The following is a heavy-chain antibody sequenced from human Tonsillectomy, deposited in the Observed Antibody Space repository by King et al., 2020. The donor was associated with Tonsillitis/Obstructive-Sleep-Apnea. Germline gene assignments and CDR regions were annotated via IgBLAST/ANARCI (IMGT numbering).Heavy chain of an antibody. J-gene: IGHJ6*03. Sequence: VQLVESGGGLVQPGGSLRLSCAASGFTVSSNYMSWVRQAPRKGLEWVSVIHSDGNTYYADSVKGRFTISRDSSKNTLYLQMNSLRAEDTAVYYCARDSSGWYKDYYYYYMDVWGKGTTVTVSS. V-gene: IGHV3-66*01. CDR3: ARDSSGWYKDYYYYYMDV. CDR1: GFTVSSNY. D-gene: IGHD6-19*01. CDR2: IHSDGNT.